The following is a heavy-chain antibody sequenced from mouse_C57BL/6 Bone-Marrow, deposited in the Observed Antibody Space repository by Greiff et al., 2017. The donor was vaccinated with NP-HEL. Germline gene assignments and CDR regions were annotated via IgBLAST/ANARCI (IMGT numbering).Heavy chain of an antibody. CDR2: INPYNGGT. V-gene: IGHV1-19*01. CDR3: ATGYDYDEGFDY. J-gene: IGHJ2*01. D-gene: IGHD2-4*01. CDR1: GYTFTDYY. Sequence: VQLKQSGPVLVKPGASVKMSCKASGYTFTDYYMNWVKQSHGKSLEWIGVINPYNGGTSYNQKFKGKATLTVDKSSSTAYMELNSLTSEDSAVYYCATGYDYDEGFDYWGQGTTLTVSS.